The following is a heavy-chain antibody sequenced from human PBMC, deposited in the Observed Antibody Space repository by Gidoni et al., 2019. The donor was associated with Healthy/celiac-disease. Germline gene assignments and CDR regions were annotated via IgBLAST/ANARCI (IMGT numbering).Heavy chain of an antibody. J-gene: IGHJ2*01. V-gene: IGHV4-38-2*02. CDR3: ARVIPRIVVVPAGYWYFDL. CDR1: GYSISSGYY. CDR2: IYHSGST. D-gene: IGHD2-2*01. Sequence: QQESGPGLVKPSETLSLTCTVSGYSISSGYYWGWIRQPPGKGLEWIGSIYHSGSTYYNPSLKSRVTISVDTSKNQFSLKLSSVTAADTAVYYCARVIPRIVVVPAGYWYFDLWGRGTLVTVSS.